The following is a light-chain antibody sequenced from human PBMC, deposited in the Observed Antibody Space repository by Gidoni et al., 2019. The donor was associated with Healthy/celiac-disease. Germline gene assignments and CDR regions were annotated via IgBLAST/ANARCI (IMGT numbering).Light chain of an antibody. Sequence: IVLTQSPGTLSLSPGERATLSCRASQSVSSSYLAWYQPKPGQAPMLLIYGASSRATGIPDRFSGSGSGTDFTLTISRLEPEDFAVYYCQQYGSSSITFGQGTRLEIK. CDR3: QQYGSSSIT. CDR2: GAS. V-gene: IGKV3-20*01. J-gene: IGKJ5*01. CDR1: QSVSSSY.